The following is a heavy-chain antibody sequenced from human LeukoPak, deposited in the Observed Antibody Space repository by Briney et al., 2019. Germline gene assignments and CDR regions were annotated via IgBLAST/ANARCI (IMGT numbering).Heavy chain of an antibody. Sequence: GGSLRLSCAASGYTFNNYWMTWVRQAPGKGLEWVAVIWYDGSNKYYADSVKGRFTISRDNSKNTLYLQMNSLRAEDTAVYYCARDRGTVAGTLRYYYFDYWGQGTLVTVSS. D-gene: IGHD6-19*01. V-gene: IGHV3-33*08. CDR1: GYTFNNYW. CDR2: IWYDGSNK. J-gene: IGHJ4*02. CDR3: ARDRGTVAGTLRYYYFDY.